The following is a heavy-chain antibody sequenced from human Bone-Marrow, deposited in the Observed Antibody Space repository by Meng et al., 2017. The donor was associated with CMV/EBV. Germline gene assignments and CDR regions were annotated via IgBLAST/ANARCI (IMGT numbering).Heavy chain of an antibody. CDR3: ARDASPRFLEWLSYYYYYGMDV. CDR1: GYTFTGYG. CDR2: ISAYNGNT. V-gene: IGHV1-18*01. D-gene: IGHD3-3*01. J-gene: IGHJ6*02. Sequence: ASVKVSCKASGYTFTGYGISWVRQAPGQGLEWMGWISAYNGNTNYAQKLQGRVTMTTDTSTSTAYMELRSLRSDDTAVYYCARDASPRFLEWLSYYYYYGMDVWGQGTTVTVSS.